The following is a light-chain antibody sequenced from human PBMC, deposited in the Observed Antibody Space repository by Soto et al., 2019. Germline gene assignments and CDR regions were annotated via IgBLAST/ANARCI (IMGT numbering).Light chain of an antibody. V-gene: IGLV3-1*01. CDR3: QAWDGSPVV. Sequence: SYELTQPPSVSVSPGQTASITCSGDKLGDKYACWYQQKPGQSPVLVIYQDSKRPSGIPERFSGSNSGNTATLTISGTQAMDEAVYYCQAWDGSPVVFGGGTKLTVL. CDR2: QDS. J-gene: IGLJ2*01. CDR1: KLGDKY.